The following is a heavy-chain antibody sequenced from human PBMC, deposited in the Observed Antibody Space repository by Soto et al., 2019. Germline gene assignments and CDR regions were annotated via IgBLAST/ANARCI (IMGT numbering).Heavy chain of an antibody. CDR2: MYPVESYT. Sequence: VESLKVSCRGSGYTLNPNWFGWVRQLPGRGLEWVGIMYPVESYTRYNPSLQGHVTLSVDVTVSTAFLQWRSLETSDTGMYFCARLPRDCNRTRCYYVERWGKGTNVTVST. D-gene: IGHD3-10*01. J-gene: IGHJ4*02. CDR1: GYTLNPNW. V-gene: IGHV5-51*01. CDR3: ARLPRDCNRTRCYYVER.